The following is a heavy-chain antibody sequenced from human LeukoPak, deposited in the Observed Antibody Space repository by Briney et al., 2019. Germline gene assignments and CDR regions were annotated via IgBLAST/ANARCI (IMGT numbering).Heavy chain of an antibody. Sequence: PSETLSLTCTVSGVSITTYYWSWIRQPPGKGLERIGYIYYSGSTNYNPSLKSRVTISVDTSKNQFSLKLSSVTAADTAVYYCASHRFVSPPYFDYWGQGTLVTVSS. CDR3: ASHRFVSPPYFDY. CDR2: IYYSGST. J-gene: IGHJ4*02. CDR1: GVSITTYY. D-gene: IGHD3-10*01. V-gene: IGHV4-59*13.